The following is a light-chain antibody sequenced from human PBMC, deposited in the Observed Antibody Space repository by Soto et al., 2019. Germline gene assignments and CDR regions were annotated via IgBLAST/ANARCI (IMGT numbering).Light chain of an antibody. V-gene: IGLV2-23*01. J-gene: IGLJ1*01. CDR3: CSYVRDSTYV. CDR2: EGS. Sequence: QSVLTQPASVSGSPGQSITISCTGTSSDIGSYNLVSWYQQHPGKAPKLMIYEGSKRPSGVSDRFSGSGSGNTASLTISGLQAEDETDYYCCSYVRDSTYVFGTGTKVTVL. CDR1: SSDIGSYNL.